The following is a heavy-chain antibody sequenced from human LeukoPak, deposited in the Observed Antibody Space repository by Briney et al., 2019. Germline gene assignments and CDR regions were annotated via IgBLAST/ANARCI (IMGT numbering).Heavy chain of an antibody. CDR1: GFTVSSNY. Sequence: GGSLRLSCAASGFTVSSNYMNWVRQAPGKGLEWVSVIYSGGSTYYADSVKGRFTISRDNSKNTLYLQMNSLRAEDTAVYYCARSYYYDSSGYYVYWGQGTLVTVSS. J-gene: IGHJ4*02. D-gene: IGHD3-22*01. CDR2: IYSGGST. V-gene: IGHV3-53*01. CDR3: ARSYYYDSSGYYVY.